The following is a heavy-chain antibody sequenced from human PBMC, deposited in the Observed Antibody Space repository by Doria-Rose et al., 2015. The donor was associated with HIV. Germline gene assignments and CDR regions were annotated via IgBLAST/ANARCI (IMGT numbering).Heavy chain of an antibody. CDR1: GVSLSSPGMG. Sequence: SGPVLVKPTETLTLTCTVSGVSLSSPGMGVSWIRQPPGKALEWLANIFSYDERSYKASLKSRLTSSRGTAKSQVVLTMTDMDHVDTATYYCARIKSSRWYHKYYFDFWGQGTLVIVSA. J-gene: IGHJ4*02. V-gene: IGHV2-26*01. D-gene: IGHD6-13*01. CDR3: ARIKSSRWYHKYYFDF. CDR2: IFSYDER.